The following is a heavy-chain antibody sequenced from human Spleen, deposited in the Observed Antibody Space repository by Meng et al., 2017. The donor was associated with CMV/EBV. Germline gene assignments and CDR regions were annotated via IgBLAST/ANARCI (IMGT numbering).Heavy chain of an antibody. CDR1: RFTFSSYG. V-gene: IGHV3-33*06. Sequence: GESLKISCAASRFTFSSYGMHWVRQAPGKGLEWVAVIWYDGSNKYYADSVKGRFTISKDNSKNTLYLQMNSLRAEDTALYYCAKDTRYYYYYGMDVWGQGTTVTVSS. CDR2: IWYDGSNK. CDR3: AKDTRYYYYYGMDV. J-gene: IGHJ6*02.